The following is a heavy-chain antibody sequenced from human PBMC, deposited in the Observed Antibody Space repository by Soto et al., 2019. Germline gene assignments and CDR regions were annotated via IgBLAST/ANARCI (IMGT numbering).Heavy chain of an antibody. Sequence: GVSLRLSCAASGFSFNNVWMSWVRQTPGKGLEWVGRIKSKADGGTADYAAPLKGRVTISRDDSTNTLDLQMNNLKTEDTGVYFCARILQYFGAPRAYFDLWGRGSLVTVSS. V-gene: IGHV3-15*05. CDR2: IKSKADGGTA. J-gene: IGHJ2*01. CDR1: GFSFNNVW. CDR3: ARILQYFGAPRAYFDL. D-gene: IGHD3-10*01.